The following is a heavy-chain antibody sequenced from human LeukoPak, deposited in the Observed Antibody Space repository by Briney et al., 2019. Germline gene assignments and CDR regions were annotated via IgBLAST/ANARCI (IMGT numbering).Heavy chain of an antibody. Sequence: PGGSLRLSCAASGFTFSSYSMNWVRQAPGKGLEWVSSISRSSSYIYYADSVKGRFTISRDNAKNSLYLQMNSLRAEDTAVYYCAGADLGYCSSTSCYAGAFDIWGQGTMVTVSS. CDR1: GFTFSSYS. CDR3: AGADLGYCSSTSCYAGAFDI. CDR2: ISRSSSYI. J-gene: IGHJ3*02. D-gene: IGHD2-2*01. V-gene: IGHV3-21*01.